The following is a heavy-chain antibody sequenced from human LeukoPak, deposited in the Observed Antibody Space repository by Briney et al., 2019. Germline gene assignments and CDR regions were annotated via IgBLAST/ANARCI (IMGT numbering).Heavy chain of an antibody. CDR2: IKLDGSEK. Sequence: GGSLRLSCVASGFIFGKYWMSWVRQAPGKGLEWVANIKLDGSEKNYVDSVKGRFTISRDNTKNSLYPQMNSLRAEDTAVFYCARDQYDTWSRRGNFDSWGQGTLVIVSS. CDR1: GFIFGKYW. V-gene: IGHV3-7*03. D-gene: IGHD3-3*01. J-gene: IGHJ4*02. CDR3: ARDQYDTWSRRGNFDS.